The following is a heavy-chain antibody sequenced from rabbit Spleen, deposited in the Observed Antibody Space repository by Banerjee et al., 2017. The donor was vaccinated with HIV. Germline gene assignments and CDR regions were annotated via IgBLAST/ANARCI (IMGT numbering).Heavy chain of an antibody. Sequence: QLKESGGGLVTPGGTLTLTCTASGFTISRYHICWVRQAPGKGPEWIACIYTASGNTYYASWAKGRFTISSDNAQNTVDLQMNSLTAADTATYFCARDRGSGWGDAIDPWGPGTLVTVS. J-gene: IGHJ2*01. D-gene: IGHD4-1*01. CDR3: ARDRGSGWGDAIDP. V-gene: IGHV1S7*01. CDR1: GFTISRYH. CDR2: IYTASGNT.